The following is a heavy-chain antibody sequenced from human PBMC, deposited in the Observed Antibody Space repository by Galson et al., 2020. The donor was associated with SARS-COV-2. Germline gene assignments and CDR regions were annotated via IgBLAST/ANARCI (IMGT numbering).Heavy chain of an antibody. D-gene: IGHD3-9*01. CDR2: TSGSGART. CDR1: GFTFSTYS. V-gene: IGHV3-23*01. Sequence: GESLKISCAASGFTFSTYSMSWVRQTPGKGLEWVSATSGSGARTYYIDSVKGRFTVPRDNSKNTLYLQMKGLRVEDTAVYFCARGSKNDILTGYWGSNLHYWGQGTLVTVSS. CDR3: ARGSKNDILTGYWGSNLHY. J-gene: IGHJ4*02.